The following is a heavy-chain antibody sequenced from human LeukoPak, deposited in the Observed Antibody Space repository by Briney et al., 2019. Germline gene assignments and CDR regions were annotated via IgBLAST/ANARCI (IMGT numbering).Heavy chain of an antibody. CDR1: GYTFTGYY. V-gene: IGHV1-2*02. J-gene: IGHJ4*02. CDR3: AKDLGDRGWFGEYGAQPDY. D-gene: IGHD3-10*01. CDR2: INPNSGGT. Sequence: ASVKVSCKASGYTFTGYYMHWVRQAPGQGLEWMGWINPNSGGTNYAQKFQGRVTMTRDTSISTAYMELSRLRSDDTAVYYCAKDLGDRGWFGEYGAQPDYWGQGTLVTVSS.